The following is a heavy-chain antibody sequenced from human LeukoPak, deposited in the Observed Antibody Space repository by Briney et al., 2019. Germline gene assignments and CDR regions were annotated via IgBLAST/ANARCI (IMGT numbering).Heavy chain of an antibody. V-gene: IGHV3-48*04. D-gene: IGHD6-13*01. J-gene: IGHJ6*03. CDR2: ISSSSFKI. CDR3: VRDPSYGSSWYYYMDV. CDR1: EFTFVRYA. Sequence: GGSLRLSCAASEFTFVRYAMNWVRQAPGKGLEWVSYISSSSFKIGYADSVKGRFTISRDNSKNSLYLQMDSLRVEVTAVYYCVRDPSYGSSWYYYMDVWGKGTTVTVSS.